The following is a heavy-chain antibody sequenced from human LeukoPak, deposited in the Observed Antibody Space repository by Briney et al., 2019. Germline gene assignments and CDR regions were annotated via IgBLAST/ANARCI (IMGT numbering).Heavy chain of an antibody. D-gene: IGHD3-22*01. Sequence: RGESLKISCKGSGYSFTSYWIGWVRQMPGKGLEWMGIIYPGDSDTRYSPSFQGQVTISADKSISTAYLQWSSLKASDTAMYYCARVTYYYDSSGYYYLDYWGQGTLVAVSS. J-gene: IGHJ4*02. V-gene: IGHV5-51*01. CDR2: IYPGDSDT. CDR1: GYSFTSYW. CDR3: ARVTYYYDSSGYYYLDY.